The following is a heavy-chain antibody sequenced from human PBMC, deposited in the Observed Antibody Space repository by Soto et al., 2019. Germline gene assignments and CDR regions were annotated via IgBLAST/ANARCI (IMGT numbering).Heavy chain of an antibody. V-gene: IGHV3-33*01. CDR2: IWYDGNKK. CDR1: GFSFSSYD. Sequence: QVQLVESGGGVVQPGRSLRLSCAASGFSFSSYDMHWVRQAPGKGLEWVAIIWYDGNKKYYADSVKGRFTISRDNSKNTLYLQMNSLRAEDTAVYYCVRVVHGALQTDYWGQGTLVTVSA. CDR3: VRVVHGALQTDY. D-gene: IGHD2-2*01. J-gene: IGHJ4*02.